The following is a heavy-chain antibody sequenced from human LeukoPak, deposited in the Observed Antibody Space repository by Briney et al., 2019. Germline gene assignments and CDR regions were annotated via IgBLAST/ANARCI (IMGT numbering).Heavy chain of an antibody. CDR1: GFTFRNYA. D-gene: IGHD1-26*01. J-gene: IGHJ4*02. CDR3: ARDSGSYSVDY. CDR2: ISSSSSTI. V-gene: IGHV3-48*01. Sequence: PGGSLRLSCAASGFTFRNYAMTWVRQAPGKGLEWVSYISSSSSTIYYADSVRGRFTISRDNAKNSLYLQMNSLRAEDTAMYYCARDSGSYSVDYWGQGTLVTVSS.